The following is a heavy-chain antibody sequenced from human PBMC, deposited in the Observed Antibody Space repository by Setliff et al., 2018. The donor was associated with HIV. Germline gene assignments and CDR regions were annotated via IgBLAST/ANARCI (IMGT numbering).Heavy chain of an antibody. J-gene: IGHJ6*03. D-gene: IGHD2-2*01. V-gene: IGHV4-4*02. Sequence: SETLSLTCAVSGGPLNSRNWWSWVRQPPGKGLEWIGEVFHSGSANSNASLRSRVMISVDTSKNQFSLKLSAVTAADTAVYYCVRGYCSSTTCYDDYYYMDVWGKGSTVTVSS. CDR2: VFHSGSA. CDR1: GGPLNSRNW. CDR3: VRGYCSSTTCYDDYYYMDV.